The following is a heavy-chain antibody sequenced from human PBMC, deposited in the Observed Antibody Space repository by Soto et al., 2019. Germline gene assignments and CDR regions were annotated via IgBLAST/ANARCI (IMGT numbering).Heavy chain of an antibody. D-gene: IGHD3-22*01. CDR1: GYTFTSYG. Sequence: ASVKVSCKASGYTFTSYGIIWVRQAPGQGLEWMGWISAYNGNTNYAQKLQGRVTMTTDTSTSTAYMELRSLRSDDTAVYYCARGADYYDSSGYNPWGQGTLVTVSS. V-gene: IGHV1-18*04. J-gene: IGHJ5*02. CDR2: ISAYNGNT. CDR3: ARGADYYDSSGYNP.